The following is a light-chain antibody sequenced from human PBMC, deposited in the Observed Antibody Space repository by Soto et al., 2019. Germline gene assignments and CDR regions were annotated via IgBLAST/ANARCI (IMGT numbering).Light chain of an antibody. CDR3: SSYTNSSPFV. J-gene: IGLJ1*01. CDR2: DVS. V-gene: IGLV2-14*01. Sequence: QSVLTQPASVSGSPGQSITISCTGTSSDVGGYNYVSWYQQHPGKAPKLMIYDVSNWPSGVSNRFSGSKSGNTASLTISGLQAEDEADYYCSSYTNSSPFVFGTGTKDT. CDR1: SSDVGGYNY.